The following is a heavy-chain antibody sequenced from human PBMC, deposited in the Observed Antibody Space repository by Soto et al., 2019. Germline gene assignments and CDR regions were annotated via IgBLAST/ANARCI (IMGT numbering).Heavy chain of an antibody. D-gene: IGHD3-10*01. CDR3: ARRGMSKIGFDT. CDR2: FNPSGDAT. J-gene: IGHJ3*02. V-gene: IGHV1-46*01. CDR1: GYIFSNYY. Sequence: QVQLVQSGAEVKKPETSVKVSCKASGYIFSNYYMHWVRQAPGQGLEWMGVFNPSGDATHYAQSFQGRVSVTRDTSTSTVYMELSTLTSEDTAVYYCARRGMSKIGFDTWGQGTMVTVSS.